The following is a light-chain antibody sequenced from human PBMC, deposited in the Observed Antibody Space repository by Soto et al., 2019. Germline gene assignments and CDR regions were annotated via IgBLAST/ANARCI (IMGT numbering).Light chain of an antibody. CDR1: QSLLHSNGYNY. J-gene: IGKJ5*01. Sequence: DIVMTQSPLSLPVTPGEPASISCRSSQSLLHSNGYNYLDWYLQKPGQSPQLLIYLGSNRASGVTDRFSGSGSGTDFTMKSSRVEAEDVGVDYCMQALQTPITFGDGTRMEIK. CDR2: LGS. CDR3: MQALQTPIT. V-gene: IGKV2-28*01.